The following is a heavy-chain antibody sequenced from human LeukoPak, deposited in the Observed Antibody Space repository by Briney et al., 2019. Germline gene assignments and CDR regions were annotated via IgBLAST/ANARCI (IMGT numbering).Heavy chain of an antibody. CDR1: GFTFTIYA. V-gene: IGHV3-23*01. CDR3: ARDLHYYASGGTGWFDP. Sequence: GGSLRLSCAASGFTFTIYAMSWVRQAPGKGLEWVSAISGSGGSAYYADSVKGRFTISRDNSKNTLYLQMNSLRADDTAVYYCARDLHYYASGGTGWFDPWGQGTLVTVSS. D-gene: IGHD3-10*01. CDR2: ISGSGGSA. J-gene: IGHJ5*02.